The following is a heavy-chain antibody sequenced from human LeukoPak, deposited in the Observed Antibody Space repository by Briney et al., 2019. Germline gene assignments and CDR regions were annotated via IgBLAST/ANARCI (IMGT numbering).Heavy chain of an antibody. CDR2: IYPGDSDT. CDR3: ARCQYSSGKVGFDP. Sequence: GESLKISCKGSGYIFTSYWIGWVRQLPGKGLEWMGIIYPGDSDTRYSPSFQGQVTISAAKSISTAYLQWSSLKASDTAVYYCARCQYSSGKVGFDPWGQGTLVTVSS. J-gene: IGHJ5*02. CDR1: GYIFTSYW. V-gene: IGHV5-51*01. D-gene: IGHD6-19*01.